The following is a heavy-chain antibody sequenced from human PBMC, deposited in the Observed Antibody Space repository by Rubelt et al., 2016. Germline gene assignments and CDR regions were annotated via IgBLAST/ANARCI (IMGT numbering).Heavy chain of an antibody. V-gene: IGHV3-33*05. J-gene: IGHJ4*02. D-gene: IGHD5-24*01. Sequence: GKGLEWVTVISYDGSNKYYADSVKGRFTISRDNAKNTLHLQMNSLRAEDTAVYYCARVGGYNGVGGYWGQGTLVTVSS. CDR2: ISYDGSNK. CDR3: ARVGGYNGVGGY.